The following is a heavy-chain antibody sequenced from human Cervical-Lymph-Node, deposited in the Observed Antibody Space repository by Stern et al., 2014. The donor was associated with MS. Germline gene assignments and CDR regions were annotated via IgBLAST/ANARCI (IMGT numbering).Heavy chain of an antibody. CDR1: GESIAGYY. J-gene: IGHJ4*02. CDR3: ARQKWDRDTYLEY. V-gene: IGHV4-59*08. CDR2: IYYSGYT. Sequence: QLQLQESGPGLVKPSETLSLTCTVSGESIAGYYWNCIRQPPGKGLEWIGYIYYSGYTTYNPSLKSRVTISLDTSKSHFSLKVTSVTAADTAIYYCARQKWDRDTYLEYWGQGSLVTVSS. D-gene: IGHD1-26*01.